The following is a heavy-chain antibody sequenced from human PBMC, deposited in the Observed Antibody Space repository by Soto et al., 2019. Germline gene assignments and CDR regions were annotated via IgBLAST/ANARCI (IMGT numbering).Heavy chain of an antibody. V-gene: IGHV1-69*13. CDR1: GGTFSSYA. D-gene: IGHD3-10*01. J-gene: IGHJ5*02. Sequence: ASVKVSCKASGGTFSSYAISWVRQAPGQGLEWMGGIIPIFGTANYAQKFQGRVTITADESTSTAYMELSSLRSEDTAVYYCARLRASPWGFGELSGNWFDPWGQGTLVTVSS. CDR2: IIPIFGTA. CDR3: ARLRASPWGFGELSGNWFDP.